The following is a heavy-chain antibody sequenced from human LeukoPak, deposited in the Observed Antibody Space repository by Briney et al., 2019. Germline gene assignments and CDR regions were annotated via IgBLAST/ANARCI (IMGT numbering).Heavy chain of an antibody. V-gene: IGHV3-74*01. CDR1: GFTFDDYA. CDR3: AKEGSLYYDILTGYYSAVY. J-gene: IGHJ4*02. Sequence: GGSLRLSCAASGFTFDDYAMHWVRQAPGKGLVWVSRINSDGSSTSYADSVKGRFTISRDNAKNTLYLQMNSLRAEDTAVYYCAKEGSLYYDILTGYYSAVYWGQGTLVTVSS. CDR2: INSDGSST. D-gene: IGHD3-9*01.